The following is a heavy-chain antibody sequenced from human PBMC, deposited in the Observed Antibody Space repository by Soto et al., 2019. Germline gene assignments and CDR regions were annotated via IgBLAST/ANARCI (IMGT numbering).Heavy chain of an antibody. V-gene: IGHV3-23*01. CDR1: GFTFGRYA. J-gene: IGHJ3*02. D-gene: IGHD3-3*01. CDR2: LSGSGSST. CDR3: ANYGRILDYGFWSGGDDAFDT. Sequence: EVQLLESGGGLVQPGGSLRLSCAASGFTFGRYAMTWVRQAPGKGLEWVASLSGSGSSTYYADSVKGRFTISRDNSKDIWHLRMHSLIADDTAVSYCANYGRILDYGFWSGGDDAFDTRGQATKVTVSS.